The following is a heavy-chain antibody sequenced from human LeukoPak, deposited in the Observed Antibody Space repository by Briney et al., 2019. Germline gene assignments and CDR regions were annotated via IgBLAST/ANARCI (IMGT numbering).Heavy chain of an antibody. V-gene: IGHV4-39*07. J-gene: IGHJ4*02. D-gene: IGHD6-19*01. Sequence: SETLSLTCTVSGGTISSSSYYWGWIHQPPGKGLEWIGSIYYSGSTYYNPSLKSRVTISVDTSKNQFSLKLSSVTAADTAVYYCARDGQWLAPFDYWGQGTLVTVSP. CDR1: GGTISSSSYY. CDR2: IYYSGST. CDR3: ARDGQWLAPFDY.